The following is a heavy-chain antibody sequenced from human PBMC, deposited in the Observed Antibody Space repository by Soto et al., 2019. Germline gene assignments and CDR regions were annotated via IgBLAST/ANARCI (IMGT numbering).Heavy chain of an antibody. CDR3: AKDSGEGGYDFGYFDY. J-gene: IGHJ4*02. V-gene: IGHV3-30*18. Sequence: GGSLRLSCAASGFTFSSYGMHWVRQAPGKGLEWVAVISYDGSNKYYADSVKGRFTISRDNSKNTLYLQMDSLRAEDTAVYYCAKDSGEGGYDFGYFDYWGQGTLVTVSS. CDR1: GFTFSSYG. CDR2: ISYDGSNK. D-gene: IGHD5-12*01.